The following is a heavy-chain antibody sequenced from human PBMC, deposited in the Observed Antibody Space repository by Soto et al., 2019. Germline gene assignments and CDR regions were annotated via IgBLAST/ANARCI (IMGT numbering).Heavy chain of an antibody. Sequence: SETLSLTCTVSGGSISSYYWSWIRQPPGKGLEWIGYIYYSGSTNYNPSLKSRVTISVDTSKNQFSLKLSSVTAADTAVYYCAREGTYCSGGSCYNSRLDYYYGMDVWGQGTTVTVSS. CDR1: GGSISSYY. CDR3: AREGTYCSGGSCYNSRLDYYYGMDV. CDR2: IYYSGST. J-gene: IGHJ6*02. D-gene: IGHD2-15*01. V-gene: IGHV4-59*12.